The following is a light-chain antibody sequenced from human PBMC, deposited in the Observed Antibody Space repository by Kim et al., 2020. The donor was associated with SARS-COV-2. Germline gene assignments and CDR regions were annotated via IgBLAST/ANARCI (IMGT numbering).Light chain of an antibody. CDR2: DSS. CDR1: QSIFSK. J-gene: IGKJ1*01. Sequence: RVMTQSPANMSVFPGERVTLSCRASQSIFSKLAWYQHKPGQPPGLLIYDSSTRATGIPARFSGSGSGTDFTLPISSLQSEDFAVYFCQQYDDWPWTFGQGTKVDIK. V-gene: IGKV3-15*01. CDR3: QQYDDWPWT.